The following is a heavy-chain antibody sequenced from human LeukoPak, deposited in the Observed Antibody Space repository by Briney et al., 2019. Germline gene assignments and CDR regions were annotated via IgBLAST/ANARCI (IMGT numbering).Heavy chain of an antibody. D-gene: IGHD4-17*01. J-gene: IGHJ4*02. CDR3: ARERGGDYGETLFDY. CDR1: GGTFSSYA. CDR2: INTNTGNP. Sequence: ASVKVSCKASGGTFSSYAISWVRQAPGQGLEWMGWINTNTGNPTYAQGFTGRFAFSLDASVSTAYLQISSLKAEDTAVYYCARERGGDYGETLFDYWGQGTLVTVSS. V-gene: IGHV7-4-1*02.